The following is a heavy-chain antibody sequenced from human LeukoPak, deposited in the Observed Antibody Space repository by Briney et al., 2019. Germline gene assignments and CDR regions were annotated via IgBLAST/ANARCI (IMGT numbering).Heavy chain of an antibody. CDR3: ARDDRYSYGYSQSGHFDY. CDR2: ISSTSNYI. V-gene: IGHV3-21*01. D-gene: IGHD5-18*01. CDR1: GFTFSSYS. J-gene: IGHJ4*02. Sequence: PGGSLRLSCAASGFTFSSYSMNWVRQAPGKGLEWVSSISSTSNYIYYADSVKGRFTISRGNAKTSLYLQMDSLRAEDTAVYYCARDDRYSYGYSQSGHFDYWGQGILVTVSS.